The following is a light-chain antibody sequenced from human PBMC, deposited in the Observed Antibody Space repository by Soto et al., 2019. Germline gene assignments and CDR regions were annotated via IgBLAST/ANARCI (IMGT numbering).Light chain of an antibody. CDR1: SSDVGSYNL. J-gene: IGLJ2*01. Sequence: QSALTQPASVSGSPGQSITISCTGTSSDVGSYNLVSWYQQHPGKAPKLMIYEGSKRPSGVSNRFSGSKSGHTASLTISGLQAEDEADYYCCSYAGSSTVVFGGGTKVTVL. CDR2: EGS. V-gene: IGLV2-23*01. CDR3: CSYAGSSTVV.